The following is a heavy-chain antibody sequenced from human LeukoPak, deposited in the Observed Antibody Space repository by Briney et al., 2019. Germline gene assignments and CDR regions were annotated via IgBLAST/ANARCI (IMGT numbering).Heavy chain of an antibody. D-gene: IGHD1-26*01. J-gene: IGHJ4*02. Sequence: GGSLRLSCAASAFTFSRYGMHWVRQAPGKGLEWVAFVRYDGSNKYYADSVKGRFTISRDNSKNTLYLQMNSLRAEDTAVYYCARAAYSGSYADYWGQGTLVTVSS. CDR1: AFTFSRYG. CDR2: VRYDGSNK. CDR3: ARAAYSGSYADY. V-gene: IGHV3-30*02.